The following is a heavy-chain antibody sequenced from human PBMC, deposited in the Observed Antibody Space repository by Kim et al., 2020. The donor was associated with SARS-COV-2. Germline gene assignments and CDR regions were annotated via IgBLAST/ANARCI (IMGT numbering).Heavy chain of an antibody. J-gene: IGHJ4*02. CDR3: ARGGADY. CDR1: GYAFTNYD. Sequence: ASVKVSCKASGYAFTNYDINWVRQAPGQGLEWMGWISAQNGNTKYAQKVLDRVTMTTDTSTTTAYMELKSLTSDDTAIYYCARGGADYWGQGTLVTVSS. V-gene: IGHV1-18*01. CDR2: ISAQNGNT. D-gene: IGHD3-16*01.